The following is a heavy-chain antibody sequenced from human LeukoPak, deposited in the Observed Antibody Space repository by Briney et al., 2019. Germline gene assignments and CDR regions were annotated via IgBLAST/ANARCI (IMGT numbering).Heavy chain of an antibody. CDR1: GGSISSSNYY. D-gene: IGHD3-10*01. CDR2: IYYSGST. CDR3: ARDLSTMVRGAMILRVVVPSSHHAFDI. Sequence: SETLSLSCTVSGGSISSSNYYWGWIRQPPGKGLEWIGSIYYSGSTYYNPSLKSRVTISVDTSKNQFSLKLSSVTAADTAVYYCARDLSTMVRGAMILRVVVPSSHHAFDIWGQGTMVTVSS. J-gene: IGHJ3*02. V-gene: IGHV4-39*07.